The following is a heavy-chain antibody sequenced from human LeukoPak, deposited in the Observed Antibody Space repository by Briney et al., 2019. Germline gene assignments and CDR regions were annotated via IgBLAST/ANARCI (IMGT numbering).Heavy chain of an antibody. D-gene: IGHD3-22*01. Sequence: ASVKVSCKASGYTFTGYYMHWVRQAPGQGLERMGWINPNSGGTNYAQKFQGRVTMTRDTSISTAYMELSRLRSDDTAVYYCARAKATMIVNWFDPWGQGTLVTVSS. CDR2: INPNSGGT. CDR3: ARAKATMIVNWFDP. CDR1: GYTFTGYY. J-gene: IGHJ5*02. V-gene: IGHV1-2*02.